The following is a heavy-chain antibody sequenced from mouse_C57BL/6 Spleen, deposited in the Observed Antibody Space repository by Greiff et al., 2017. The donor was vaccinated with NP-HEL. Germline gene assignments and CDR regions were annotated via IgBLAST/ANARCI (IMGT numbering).Heavy chain of an antibody. D-gene: IGHD2-4*01. Sequence: KQSGAELVKPGASVKLSCKASGYTFTSYWMQWVKQRPGQGLEWIGEIDPSDSYTNYNQKFKGKATLTVDTSSSTAYMQLSSLTSEDSAVYYCARGGLRRPFDYWGQGTTLTVSS. J-gene: IGHJ2*01. CDR3: ARGGLRRPFDY. CDR2: IDPSDSYT. CDR1: GYTFTSYW. V-gene: IGHV1-50*01.